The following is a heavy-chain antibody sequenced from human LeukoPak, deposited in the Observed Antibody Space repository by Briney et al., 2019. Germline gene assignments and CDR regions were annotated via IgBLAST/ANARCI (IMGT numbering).Heavy chain of an antibody. J-gene: IGHJ3*02. CDR1: GFTFSNYW. CDR3: ARDRGILRPYDAFDI. V-gene: IGHV3-7*01. Sequence: GGSLRLSRAASGFTFSNYWMSWVRQAPGKGLEGVANIKKDGSEKYYVDSVQGRFTISRDNAKNSLYLQMNSLRAEDTAVYYCARDRGILRPYDAFDIWGQGTMVTVSS. CDR2: IKKDGSEK.